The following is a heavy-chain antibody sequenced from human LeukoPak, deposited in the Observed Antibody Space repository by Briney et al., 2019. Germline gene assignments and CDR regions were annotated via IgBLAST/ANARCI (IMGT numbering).Heavy chain of an antibody. CDR1: GGTFSSYA. V-gene: IGHV1-69*05. D-gene: IGHD3-3*01. J-gene: IGHJ4*02. Sequence: SVKVSCKASGGTFSSYAISWVRQAPGQGLEWMGGIIPIFGTANYAQKFQGRVTITTDESTSTAYMELSSLRSEDTAVYYCARYVVPAARTYYDFWSGFYYFDYWGQGTLVTVSS. CDR3: ARYVVPAARTYYDFWSGFYYFDY. CDR2: IIPIFGTA.